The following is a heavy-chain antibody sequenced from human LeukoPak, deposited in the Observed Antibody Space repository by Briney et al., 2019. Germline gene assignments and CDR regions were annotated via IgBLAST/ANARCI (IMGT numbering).Heavy chain of an antibody. D-gene: IGHD6-19*01. Sequence: GGSLRLSCAASGFTFSSYGMHWVRQAPGKGLEWVAVISYDGSNKYYADSVKGRFTISRDNSKNTLYLQMNSLRAEDTAVYYCARGIAVAAFDYWAREPWSPSPQ. CDR2: ISYDGSNK. J-gene: IGHJ4*02. CDR1: GFTFSSYG. CDR3: ARGIAVAAFDY. V-gene: IGHV3-30*03.